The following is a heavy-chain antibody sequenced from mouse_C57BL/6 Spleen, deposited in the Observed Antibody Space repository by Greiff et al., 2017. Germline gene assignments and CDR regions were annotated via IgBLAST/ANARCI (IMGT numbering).Heavy chain of an antibody. CDR2: ILPGSGST. CDR3: ARWSVPDF. V-gene: IGHV1-9*01. J-gene: IGHJ2*01. Sequence: QVQLQQSGAELMKPGASVKLSCKATGYTFTGYWIEWVKQRPGHGLEWIGVILPGSGSTNYTDKFKGQATFTADTSSDPAFMQLNSLATEDSAIDYCARWSVPDFWGQGATLTFPS. CDR1: GYTFTGYW.